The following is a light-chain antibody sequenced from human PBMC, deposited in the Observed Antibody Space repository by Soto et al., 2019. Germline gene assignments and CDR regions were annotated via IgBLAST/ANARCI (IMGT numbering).Light chain of an antibody. J-gene: IGLJ3*02. V-gene: IGLV6-57*04. Sequence: NFMLTQPHSVSEYPGKTVTISCTRSSGSIASNYVQWYQQRPGSAPTTVIYEDNQRPSGVPDRFSGSIDSSSNSASLTISGLKTEDEADYYCQSYDSSKWVFGGGTKLTVL. CDR1: SGSIASNY. CDR2: EDN. CDR3: QSYDSSKWV.